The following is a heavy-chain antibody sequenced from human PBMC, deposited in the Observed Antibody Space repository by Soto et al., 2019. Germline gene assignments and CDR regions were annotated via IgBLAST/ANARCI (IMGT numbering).Heavy chain of an antibody. CDR3: AREGLVVVFQYYGMDV. CDR1: GGTFSNYV. V-gene: IGHV1-69*01. Sequence: VQLVQSGAEVKKAGSSVKVSCKASGGTFSNYVVSWVRQAPGQGLERMGGIVPMFGTPTYAHKFKGRVTISADDSTDTAYLEMTRLTSEDTAVYYCAREGLVVVFQYYGMDVWGQGTTVTVSS. J-gene: IGHJ6*02. D-gene: IGHD2-2*01. CDR2: IVPMFGTP.